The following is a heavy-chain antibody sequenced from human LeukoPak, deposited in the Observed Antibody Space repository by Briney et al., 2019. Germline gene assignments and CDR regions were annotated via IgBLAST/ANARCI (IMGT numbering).Heavy chain of an antibody. CDR1: GGSISNYY. J-gene: IGHJ4*02. CDR2: IYTSGTT. V-gene: IGHV4-4*07. Sequence: SETLSLTCTVSGGSISNYYWSWIRQPRGKGLEWIGRIYTSGTTNYNPSLTSRVTISVDMSQNQFSLKLSSVPASSPALCFCARDLRYSSSWYYFDGWGQGTLVTV. D-gene: IGHD6-13*01. CDR3: ARDLRYSSSWYYFDG.